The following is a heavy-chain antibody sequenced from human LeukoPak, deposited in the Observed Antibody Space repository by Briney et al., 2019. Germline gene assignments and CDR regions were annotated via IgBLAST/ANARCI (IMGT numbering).Heavy chain of an antibody. CDR3: AKDRVVVPAAMSWFDP. D-gene: IGHD2-2*01. Sequence: GSLRLSCAASGFTFSSYGMHWVRQAPGKGLEWVAFIRYDGSNKYYADSVKGRFTISRDNSKNTLYLQMNSLRAEDTAVYYCAKDRVVVPAAMSWFDPWGQGTLVTVSP. V-gene: IGHV3-30*02. CDR2: IRYDGSNK. J-gene: IGHJ5*02. CDR1: GFTFSSYG.